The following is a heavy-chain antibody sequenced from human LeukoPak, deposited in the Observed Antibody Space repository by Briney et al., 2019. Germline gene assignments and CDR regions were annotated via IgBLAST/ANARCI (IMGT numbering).Heavy chain of an antibody. J-gene: IGHJ2*01. CDR3: ARGYCSSTSCYRYFDL. CDR1: GFSVSNTY. Sequence: GGSLRLSCAASGFSVSNTYMSWVRQAPGKGLEWVSVIYSGDSDVSTYYADSVKGRFTISRDNSKNTLYLQMGSLRAEDMAVYYCARGYCSSTSCYRYFDLWGRGTLVTVSS. CDR2: IYSGDSDVST. D-gene: IGHD2-2*01. V-gene: IGHV3-53*05.